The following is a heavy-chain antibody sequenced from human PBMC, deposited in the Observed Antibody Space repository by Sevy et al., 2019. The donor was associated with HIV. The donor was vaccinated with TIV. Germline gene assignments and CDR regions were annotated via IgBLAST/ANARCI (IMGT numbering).Heavy chain of an antibody. CDR1: GFTFRTYG. Sequence: GGSLRLSCAASGFTFRTYGIHWVRQAPGKGLEWVSAISGSGGSTYYADSVKGRFTISRDNSKNTLFLQMNSLRAEDTAVYFCAKWSELPSSPFDYWGQGTLVTVSS. V-gene: IGHV3-23*01. CDR2: ISGSGGST. D-gene: IGHD1-26*01. CDR3: AKWSELPSSPFDY. J-gene: IGHJ4*02.